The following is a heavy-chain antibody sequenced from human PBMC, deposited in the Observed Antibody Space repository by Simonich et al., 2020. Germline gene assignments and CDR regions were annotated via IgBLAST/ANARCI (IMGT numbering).Heavy chain of an antibody. CDR2: ISSSSSYI. J-gene: IGHJ4*02. CDR3: ARDVDTAMVFDY. Sequence: EVQLVESGGGLVKPGGSLRLSCAASGFTFSSYSMNWVRQAPGKGLEWGSSISSSSSYISYADAVKGRFTISRDNAKNSLYLQMNSLRAEDTAVYYCARDVDTAMVFDYWGQGTLVTVSS. V-gene: IGHV3-21*01. CDR1: GFTFSSYS. D-gene: IGHD5-18*01.